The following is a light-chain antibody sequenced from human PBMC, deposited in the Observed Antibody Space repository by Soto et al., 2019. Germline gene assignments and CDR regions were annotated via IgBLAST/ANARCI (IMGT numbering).Light chain of an antibody. V-gene: IGLV3-1*01. CDR1: KLGDKY. CDR3: QAWDSRTGV. CDR2: QDN. Sequence: SSELTQPPSVSVSPGQTASITCSGDKLGDKYACWYQQKPGQSPVLVIYQDNKRPSGIPERFSGSNSGNTATLTISGTQAMDEADYYCQAWDSRTGVFGTGTKVTVL. J-gene: IGLJ1*01.